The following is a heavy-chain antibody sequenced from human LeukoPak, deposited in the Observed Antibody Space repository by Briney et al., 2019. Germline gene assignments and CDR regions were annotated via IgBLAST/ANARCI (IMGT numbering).Heavy chain of an antibody. CDR2: IDSGGGYM. V-gene: IGHV3-21*06. CDR3: LRGDRRDY. CDR1: GFTFSSYW. Sequence: GGSLRLSCVASGFTFSSYWMHWVRQAPGKGLVWVSSIDSGGGYMFYADSVKGRFIISRDNAKDSLYLQMNSLRVEDTAVYYCLRGDRRDYWGQGTLVTVSS. J-gene: IGHJ4*02.